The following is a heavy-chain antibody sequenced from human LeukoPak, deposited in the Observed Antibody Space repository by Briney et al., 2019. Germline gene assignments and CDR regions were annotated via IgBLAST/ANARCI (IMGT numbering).Heavy chain of an antibody. J-gene: IGHJ4*02. CDR2: INQDGSQT. V-gene: IGHV3-7*01. CDR1: GFTFSSYW. D-gene: IGHD7-27*01. Sequence: PGGSLTLSCAPSGFTFSSYWMIWVRQAPGKGLEWVANINQDGSQTYNVYSMKGRFTISRDNAWNSLYLQMNGLRAEDTAVYYCVRDGEAPGLYFDSWGPGTLVTVSS. CDR3: VRDGEAPGLYFDS.